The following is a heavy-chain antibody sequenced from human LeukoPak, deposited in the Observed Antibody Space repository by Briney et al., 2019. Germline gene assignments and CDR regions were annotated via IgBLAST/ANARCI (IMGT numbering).Heavy chain of an antibody. Sequence: GGSLRLSCVASGFTFSNYWMHWVRQAPGSGLVWVSRVNSDGSRTSYADSVKGRFTISRDNAKNTLYLQMNSLRAEDMAVYYCARERQYDMDVWGQGTTVTVSS. CDR1: GFTFSNYW. CDR3: ARERQYDMDV. J-gene: IGHJ6*02. V-gene: IGHV3-74*01. CDR2: VNSDGSRT.